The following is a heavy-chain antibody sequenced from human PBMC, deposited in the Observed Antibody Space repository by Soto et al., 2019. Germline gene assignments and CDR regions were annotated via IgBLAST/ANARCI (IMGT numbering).Heavy chain of an antibody. V-gene: IGHV3-7*05. CDR1: GFTFSSYW. Sequence: GGSLRLSCAASGFTFSSYWMSWVRQAPGKGLEWVANIKQDGSEKYYVDSVKGRFTISRDNAKNSLYLQMNSLRAEDTAMYYCARALRFGEQDYWGQGTLVTVSS. CDR3: ARALRFGEQDY. J-gene: IGHJ4*02. CDR2: IKQDGSEK. D-gene: IGHD3-10*01.